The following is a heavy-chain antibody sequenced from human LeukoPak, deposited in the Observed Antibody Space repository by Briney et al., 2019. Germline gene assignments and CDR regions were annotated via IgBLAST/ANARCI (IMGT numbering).Heavy chain of an antibody. CDR1: GYTFTGYY. J-gene: IGHJ4*02. CDR3: ARAMLTQLRFLEWYLDY. V-gene: IGHV1-2*06. CDR2: INPNSGGT. D-gene: IGHD3-3*01. Sequence: ASVKVSCKASGYTFTGYYMYWVRQAPGQGLEWMGRINPNSGGTNYAQKFQGRVTMTRDTSISTAYMELSRLRSDDTAVYYCARAMLTQLRFLEWYLDYWGQGTLVTVSS.